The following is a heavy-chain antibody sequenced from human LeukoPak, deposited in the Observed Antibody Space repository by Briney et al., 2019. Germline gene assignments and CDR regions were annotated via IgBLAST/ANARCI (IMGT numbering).Heavy chain of an antibody. Sequence: GGSLRLSCAASGFTFSTYGMSWVRQAPGKGLEWVSAIRGGGENTYYADSVKGRFTISRDNSKDTLSLQMNSLRAEDTAVYYCAKISWDGRGTFYWGQGTLVTVSS. D-gene: IGHD2-15*01. J-gene: IGHJ4*02. CDR1: GFTFSTYG. V-gene: IGHV3-23*01. CDR3: AKISWDGRGTFY. CDR2: IRGGGENT.